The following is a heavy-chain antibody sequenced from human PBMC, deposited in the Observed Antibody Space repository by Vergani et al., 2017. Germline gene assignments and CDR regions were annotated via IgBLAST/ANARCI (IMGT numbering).Heavy chain of an antibody. Sequence: QLQLQESGPGLVRPSETPSLTCTVSGGSISSSYSYWGWIRQPPGKGLEWIGSIFSTGTTYYNPSLNSRVTMSVDTSKNQFSLKLTSVTAADTAVYYCARLSLRGWFDPWGQGTLVTVSS. V-gene: IGHV4-39*01. CDR3: ARLSLRGWFDP. CDR2: IFSTGTT. D-gene: IGHD3-3*02. J-gene: IGHJ5*02. CDR1: GGSISSSYSY.